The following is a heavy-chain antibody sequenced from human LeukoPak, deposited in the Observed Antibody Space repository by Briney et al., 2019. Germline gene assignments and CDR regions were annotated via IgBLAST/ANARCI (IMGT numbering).Heavy chain of an antibody. CDR3: AGAHVRSNWFDP. Sequence: SETLSLTCAVYGGSFSGYYWSWIRQPPGKGLEWIGEINHSGSTNYNPSLKSRVTISVDTSKNQFSLKLSSVTAADTAVYYCAGAHVRSNWFDPWGQGTLVTVSS. CDR2: INHSGST. J-gene: IGHJ5*02. V-gene: IGHV4-34*01. CDR1: GGSFSGYY.